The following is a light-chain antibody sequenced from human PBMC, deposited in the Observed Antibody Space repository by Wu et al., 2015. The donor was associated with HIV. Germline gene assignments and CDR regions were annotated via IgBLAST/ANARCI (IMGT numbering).Light chain of an antibody. J-gene: IGKJ1*01. CDR3: QNXNSAPTWT. Sequence: DIQMTQSPSSLSTSVGDRVTITCRASQDISNYLAWYQQKPGKVPKLLIYAASTLQLGVPSRFSGSGSGTDFALTISSLQPEDVATYYCQNXNSAPTWTFGQGTKVEIK. V-gene: IGKV1-27*01. CDR2: AAS. CDR1: QDISNY.